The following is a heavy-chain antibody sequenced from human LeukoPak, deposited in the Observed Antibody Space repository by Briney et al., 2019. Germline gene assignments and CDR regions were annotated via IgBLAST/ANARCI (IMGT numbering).Heavy chain of an antibody. CDR1: GDSISSYY. V-gene: IGHV4-59*01. J-gene: IGHJ6*02. CDR3: ARESYYDSSGYYDYYYGMDV. D-gene: IGHD3-22*01. CDR2: IYYSGST. Sequence: PSETLSLTCTFSGDSISSYYWSWIRQPPGKGLGWIGYIYYSGSTNYNPSLKSRVTISVDTSKNQFSLKLSSVTAADTAVYYCARESYYDSSGYYDYYYGMDVWGQGTTITVSS.